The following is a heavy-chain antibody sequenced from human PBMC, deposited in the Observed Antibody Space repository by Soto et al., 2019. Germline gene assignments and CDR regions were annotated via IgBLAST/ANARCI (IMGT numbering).Heavy chain of an antibody. CDR2: ISCSDGST. V-gene: IGHV3-23*01. CDR3: AKDSRVTMVRGVIIPPGY. D-gene: IGHD3-10*01. J-gene: IGHJ4*02. Sequence: GGSLRLSCAASGFTFSSYAMHWVRQAPGKGLEWVSAISCSDGSTYYADSVKGRFTISRDNSKNTLYLQMNSLRAEDTAVYYCAKDSRVTMVRGVIIPPGYWGQGTLVTVSS. CDR1: GFTFSSYA.